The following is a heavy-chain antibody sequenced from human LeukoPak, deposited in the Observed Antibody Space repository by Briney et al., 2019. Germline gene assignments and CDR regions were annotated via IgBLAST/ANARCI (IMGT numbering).Heavy chain of an antibody. CDR2: ISWNSGSI. Sequence: PGRSLRLSCAASGFTFDDYAMHWVRQAPGKGLEWVSGISWNSGSIGYADSVKGRFTISRDNSKNTLYLQMNSLRPEDTAVYYCAKDPRRYSRTGGYFDYWGQGTLVTVSS. V-gene: IGHV3-9*01. CDR3: AKDPRRYSRTGGYFDY. J-gene: IGHJ4*02. D-gene: IGHD6-13*01. CDR1: GFTFDDYA.